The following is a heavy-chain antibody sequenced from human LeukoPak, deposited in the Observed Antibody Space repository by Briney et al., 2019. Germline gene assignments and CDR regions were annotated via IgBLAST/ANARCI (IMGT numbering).Heavy chain of an antibody. V-gene: IGHV3-23*01. D-gene: IGHD6-13*01. CDR3: AKDGGSGNRQQLGY. CDR1: GFTFSSYT. CDR2: IGSGGTT. Sequence: GGSLRLSCAASGFTFSSYTMSWVPQAPGKGVEWVSSIGSGGTTYYADSVKGRFTISRDNSKNTLYLQMTSLRAEDTAVYYCAKDGGSGNRQQLGYWGQGSLVTVSS. J-gene: IGHJ4*02.